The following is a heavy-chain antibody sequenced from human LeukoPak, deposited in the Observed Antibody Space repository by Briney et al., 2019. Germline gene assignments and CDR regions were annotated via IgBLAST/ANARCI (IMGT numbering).Heavy chain of an antibody. Sequence: SETLSLTCAVYGGSFSGYYWNWIRQPPGKGLEWIGEINHSGSTNYNPSLKSRVTISVDTSKNQFSLKLSSVTAADTAVYYCARGRQWLALFDYWGQGTLVTVSS. V-gene: IGHV4-34*01. J-gene: IGHJ4*02. CDR3: ARGRQWLALFDY. CDR1: GGSFSGYY. D-gene: IGHD6-19*01. CDR2: INHSGST.